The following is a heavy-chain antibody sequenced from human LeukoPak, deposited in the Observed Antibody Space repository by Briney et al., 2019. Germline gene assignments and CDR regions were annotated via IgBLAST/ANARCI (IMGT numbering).Heavy chain of an antibody. CDR2: IYSGGST. Sequence: GGSLRLSCAASGFTVSSNYMSWVRQAPGKGLEWVSVIYSGGSTYYADSVKGRFTISRDNSKNTLCLQMNSLRAEDTAVYYCAREGIAVAGTSMDYWGQGTLVTVSS. CDR1: GFTVSSNY. D-gene: IGHD6-19*01. V-gene: IGHV3-53*01. J-gene: IGHJ4*02. CDR3: AREGIAVAGTSMDY.